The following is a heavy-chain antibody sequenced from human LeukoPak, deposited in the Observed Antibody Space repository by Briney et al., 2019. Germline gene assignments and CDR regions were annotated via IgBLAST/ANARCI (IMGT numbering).Heavy chain of an antibody. CDR1: GYSFTGYY. V-gene: IGHV1-2*02. D-gene: IGHD3-10*01. CDR2: INPNSGGT. CDR3: ARGFVDFNWFDP. Sequence: ASVKVSCKASGYSFTGYYLHWVRQAPGQGLEWMGWINPNSGGTNYAQKFQGRVTMTRDTSISTAYMELSRLRSDDTAVYYCARGFVDFNWFDPWGQGTLVTVSS. J-gene: IGHJ5*02.